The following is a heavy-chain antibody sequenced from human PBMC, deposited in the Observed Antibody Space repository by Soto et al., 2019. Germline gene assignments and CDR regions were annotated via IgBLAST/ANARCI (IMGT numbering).Heavy chain of an antibody. CDR2: INHSGST. CDR3: ARGQRVGYYYYGMDV. Sequence: SETLSLTCAVYGGSFSGYYWSWIRQPPGKGLEWIGEINHSGSTNYNPSLKSRVTISVDTSKNQFSLKLSSVTAADTAVYYCARGQRVGYYYYGMDVWGQGTTVTVS. CDR1: GGSFSGYY. V-gene: IGHV4-34*01. J-gene: IGHJ6*02.